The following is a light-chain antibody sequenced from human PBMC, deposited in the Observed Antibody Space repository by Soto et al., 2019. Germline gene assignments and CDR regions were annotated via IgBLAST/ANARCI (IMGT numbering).Light chain of an antibody. Sequence: QSALTQPRSVSGSPGQSVTISCTGTSSDIGGYNYVSWYQQSPGKAPKLIIYDVRKWPSGVPDRFSGSKSGNTASLTISGLQAEDEADYYCCSYAGSYVIFGGGTKVTVL. CDR2: DVR. J-gene: IGLJ2*01. V-gene: IGLV2-11*01. CDR3: CSYAGSYVI. CDR1: SSDIGGYNY.